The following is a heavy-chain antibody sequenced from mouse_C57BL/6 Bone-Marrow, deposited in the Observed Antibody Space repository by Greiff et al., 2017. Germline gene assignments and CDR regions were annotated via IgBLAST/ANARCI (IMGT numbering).Heavy chain of an antibody. J-gene: IGHJ4*01. D-gene: IGHD2-3*01. CDR3: AKGRWLLPYYYAKDY. CDR2: ICRGGST. V-gene: IGHV2-5*01. CDR1: GFSLTSYG. Sequence: QVQLQQSGPGLVQPSQSLSITCTVSGFSLTSYGVHCVRQSPGTGLEWLGVICRGGSTDYNAAFMSRLSITKYNSKGQVFFKMNRLQADDTAIYNCAKGRWLLPYYYAKDYWGQGTSVTVSS.